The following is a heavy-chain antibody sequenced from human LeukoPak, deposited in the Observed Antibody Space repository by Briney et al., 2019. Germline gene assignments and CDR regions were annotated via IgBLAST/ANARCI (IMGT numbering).Heavy chain of an antibody. V-gene: IGHV3-9*01. CDR1: GFTFDDYA. J-gene: IGHJ3*02. Sequence: GRSLRLSCAASGFTFDDYAMHWVRQAPGKGLEWVSGISWNSGSIGYADSVKGRFTVSRDNAKNSLYLQMNSLRAEDTALYYCAKDIGGSSSAFDIWGQGTMVTVSS. D-gene: IGHD6-13*01. CDR3: AKDIGGSSSAFDI. CDR2: ISWNSGSI.